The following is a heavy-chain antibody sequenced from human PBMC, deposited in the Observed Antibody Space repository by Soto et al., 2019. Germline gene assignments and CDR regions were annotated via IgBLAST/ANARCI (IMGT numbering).Heavy chain of an antibody. D-gene: IGHD3-3*01. CDR1: GYTLSNYG. Sequence: QAQLVQSGAEMKKPGASVKVSCKASGYTLSNYGISWVRQAPGQGLEWMGWSSSYNGNTKYAKKFQGRVTMTTDTSTSTAYMELRSLRSDDTDVYYCVRDHHDFSSDCHNSRLDVWGKGTTVTVAS. CDR2: SSSYNGNT. J-gene: IGHJ6*03. V-gene: IGHV1-18*01. CDR3: VRDHHDFSSDCHNSRLDV.